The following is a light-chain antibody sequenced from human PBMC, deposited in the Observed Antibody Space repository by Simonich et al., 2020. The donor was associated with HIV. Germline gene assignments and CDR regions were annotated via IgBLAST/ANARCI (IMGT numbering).Light chain of an antibody. Sequence: DIQMTQSPSTLSASVGDRVTITCRARQSISSWLAWYQQKPGKAPKLLIYKASSLETGVPARFRGSGSGTEFTLTISSLHPDDFATYYCQHYNSYWALTFGGGTKVDTK. CDR1: QSISSW. CDR2: KAS. V-gene: IGKV1-5*03. J-gene: IGKJ4*01. CDR3: QHYNSYWALT.